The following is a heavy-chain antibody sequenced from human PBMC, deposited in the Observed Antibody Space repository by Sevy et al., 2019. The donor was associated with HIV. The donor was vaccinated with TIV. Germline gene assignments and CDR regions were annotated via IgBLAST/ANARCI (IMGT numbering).Heavy chain of an antibody. CDR3: ARAPPIVVVPAAPSCFDP. CDR2: INHSGST. J-gene: IGHJ5*02. D-gene: IGHD2-2*01. V-gene: IGHV4-34*01. Sequence: SETLSLTCAVYGGSFSGYYWNWIRQPPGKGLEWIGEINHSGSTNYNPSLKSRVTISVDTSKNQFSLKLSSVTAADTAVYYCARAPPIVVVPAAPSCFDPWGQGTLVTVSS. CDR1: GGSFSGYY.